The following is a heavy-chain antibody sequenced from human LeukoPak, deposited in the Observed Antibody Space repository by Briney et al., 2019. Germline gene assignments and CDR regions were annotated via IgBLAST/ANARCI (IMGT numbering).Heavy chain of an antibody. CDR3: ARKSPYCGGDCYSDY. Sequence: ASVKASCKASGYTFTGYYMHWVRQAPGQGLEWMGWINPNSGGTNYAQKFQGRVTMTRDTSISTAYMELSRLRSDDTAVYYCARKSPYCGGDCYSDYWGQGTLVTVSS. D-gene: IGHD2-21*02. J-gene: IGHJ4*02. CDR2: INPNSGGT. V-gene: IGHV1-2*02. CDR1: GYTFTGYY.